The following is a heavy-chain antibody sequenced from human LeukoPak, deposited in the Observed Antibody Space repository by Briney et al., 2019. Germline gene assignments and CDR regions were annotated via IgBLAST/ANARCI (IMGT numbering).Heavy chain of an antibody. CDR2: INHSGST. D-gene: IGHD2-15*01. J-gene: IGHJ4*02. V-gene: IGHV4-34*01. CDR1: GFTFSSYE. CDR3: ARLLAGGSSVVAY. Sequence: GSLRLSCAASGFTFSSYEMNRVRQPPGKGLEWIGEINHSGSTNYNPSLKSRVTISVDTSKNQFSLKLSSVTAADTAVYYCARLLAGGSSVVAYWGQGTLVTVSS.